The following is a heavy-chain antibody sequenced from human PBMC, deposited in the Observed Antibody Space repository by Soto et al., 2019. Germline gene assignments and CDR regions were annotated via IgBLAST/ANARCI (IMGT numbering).Heavy chain of an antibody. V-gene: IGHV1-2*02. D-gene: IGHD3-3*01. Sequence: QVQLVQSGAEVKKPGASVKVSCKASGYTFTGYYMHWVRQAPGQGLEWMAWINPNSGGTNYAQKFQGRVTMTRDKSISTAYMELSRLRSDDTGVYYCARVRRYDFWSGYGSDPWGQGTLVTVSS. J-gene: IGHJ5*02. CDR2: INPNSGGT. CDR1: GYTFTGYY. CDR3: ARVRRYDFWSGYGSDP.